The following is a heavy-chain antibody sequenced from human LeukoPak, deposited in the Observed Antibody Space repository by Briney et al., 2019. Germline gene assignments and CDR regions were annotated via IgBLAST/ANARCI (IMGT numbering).Heavy chain of an antibody. CDR3: ARRAVGGSMDY. CDR1: AGSISSSNW. Sequence: PSETLSLTCSVSAGSISSSNWWSWVRQSPVKGLEWIGEIYLYGTTNYNPSLKSRVTISVDTSKNQFSLKLNSVTAADTAVYYCARRAVGGSMDYWGQGTLVTVSS. J-gene: IGHJ4*02. D-gene: IGHD2/OR15-2a*01. V-gene: IGHV4-4*02. CDR2: IYLYGTT.